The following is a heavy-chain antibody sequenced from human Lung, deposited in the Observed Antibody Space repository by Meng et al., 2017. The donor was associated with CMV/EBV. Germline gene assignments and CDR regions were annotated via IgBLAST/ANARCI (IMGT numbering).Heavy chain of an antibody. Sequence: QITLKESGPSVVIPTXTLTLTCTFAGFSLSTSGEGVGWIRQPPGKALDWLAVIYWDDDKRYSPSLKSRLTITKDTSKNQVVLTMTNMDPVDTATYYCAHRDSYGFLGDWGQGTLVTVSS. J-gene: IGHJ4*02. V-gene: IGHV2-5*02. CDR1: GFSLSTSGEG. D-gene: IGHD5-18*01. CDR2: IYWDDDK. CDR3: AHRDSYGFLGD.